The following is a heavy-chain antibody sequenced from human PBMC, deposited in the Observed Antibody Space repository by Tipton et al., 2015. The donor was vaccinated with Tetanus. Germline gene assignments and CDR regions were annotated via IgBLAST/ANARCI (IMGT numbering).Heavy chain of an antibody. CDR2: ISWNSGSI. Sequence: SLRLSCAASGFTFDDYAMHWVRQAPGKGLEWVSGISWNSGSIGYADSVKGRFTISRDNAKNSLYLQMNSLRAEDTAVYYCARDPGDYFDYWGQGTLVTVSS. CDR3: ARDPGDYFDY. J-gene: IGHJ4*02. CDR1: GFTFDDYA. V-gene: IGHV3-9*01.